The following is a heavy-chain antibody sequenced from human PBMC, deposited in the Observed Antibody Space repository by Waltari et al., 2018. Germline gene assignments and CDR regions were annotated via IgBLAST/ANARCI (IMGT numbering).Heavy chain of an antibody. V-gene: IGHV1-69*04. CDR1: GGTFSSYA. D-gene: IGHD3-16*02. CDR2: ISPSLGIA. Sequence: QVQLVQSGAEVKKPGSSVKVSCKASGGTFSSYAISWVRQAPGQGLEWMGGISPSLGIANYAQKFQGRGTRTADESTSTAYMELSSLRSEDTAVYYCARDPYIWGSYRYFWFDPWGQGTLVTVSS. J-gene: IGHJ5*02. CDR3: ARDPYIWGSYRYFWFDP.